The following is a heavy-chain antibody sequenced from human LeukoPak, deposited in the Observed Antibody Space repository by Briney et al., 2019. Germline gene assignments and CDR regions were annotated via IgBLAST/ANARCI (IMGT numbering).Heavy chain of an antibody. Sequence: GRSLRLSCAASGFTFSNYDMYWVRQAPGKGLEWVAVISFDGSNKFYADSVKGRFTISRDNSKNTLYLQMNSLRSEDTAVYYCARGGDSSGWYIDYWGQGTLVTVSS. CDR2: ISFDGSNK. CDR1: GFTFSNYD. J-gene: IGHJ4*02. V-gene: IGHV3-30*03. CDR3: ARGGDSSGWYIDY. D-gene: IGHD6-19*01.